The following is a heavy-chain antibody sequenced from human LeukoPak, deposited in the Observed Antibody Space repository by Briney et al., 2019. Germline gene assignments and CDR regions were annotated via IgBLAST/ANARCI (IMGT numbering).Heavy chain of an antibody. CDR3: ARRRDGYNYVGTDY. J-gene: IGHJ4*02. CDR2: IYPGDSDT. V-gene: IGHV5-51*01. CDR1: GSNFTNYW. D-gene: IGHD5-24*01. Sequence: GASLQISCKGSGSNFTNYWIGWVRQLPGKGLEWTGIIYPGDSDTTYSPSFQGQVTISADKSISTAYLQCSSLKASDTAMYYCARRRDGYNYVGTDYWGEGELGTVSS.